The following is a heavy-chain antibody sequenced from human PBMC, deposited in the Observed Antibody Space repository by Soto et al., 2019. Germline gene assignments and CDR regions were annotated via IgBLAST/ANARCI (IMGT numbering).Heavy chain of an antibody. Sequence: QVQLVQSGAEVKKPGASVKVSCKASGYTFTSYAMHWVRQAPGQRLEWMGWINAGNGNTKYSQKFQGRVTITRDTAASTAYMELSSLRSEATSVYSCASGDELGSGWYSIWWFDPWGQGTLVTVSS. CDR1: GYTFTSYA. V-gene: IGHV1-3*01. J-gene: IGHJ5*02. CDR2: INAGNGNT. D-gene: IGHD6-19*01. CDR3: ASGDELGSGWYSIWWFDP.